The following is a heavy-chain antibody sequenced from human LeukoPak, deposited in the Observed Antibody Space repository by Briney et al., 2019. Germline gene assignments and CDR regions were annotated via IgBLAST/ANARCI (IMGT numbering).Heavy chain of an antibody. V-gene: IGHV3-66*01. CDR3: ARGYSGYDPFDY. D-gene: IGHD5-12*01. J-gene: IGHJ4*02. Sequence: GGSLRLSCAVSGFTVSGNYMSWVRQAPRKGLEWVSVLYSGGSAYYADSVEGRFTISRDNSKNTLYLQMNSLRAEDTAVYYCARGYSGYDPFDYWGQGTLVTVSS. CDR1: GFTVSGNY. CDR2: LYSGGSA.